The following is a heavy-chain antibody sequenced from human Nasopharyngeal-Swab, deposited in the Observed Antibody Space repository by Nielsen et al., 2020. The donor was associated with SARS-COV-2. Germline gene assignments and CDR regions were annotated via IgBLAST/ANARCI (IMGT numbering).Heavy chain of an antibody. CDR3: ARGRVGYDYYYMDV. CDR1: GGSFSGYS. Sequence: SETLSLTCAVSGGSFSGYSWIWVRQSPRKGLEWIGEVHFTGTTNYKPSLRSRVSISIDSSNNQVSLKLSSVTAADTAAYYCARGRVGYDYYYMDVWGRGTTVTVSS. V-gene: IGHV4-34*01. D-gene: IGHD3-16*01. J-gene: IGHJ6*04. CDR2: VHFTGTT.